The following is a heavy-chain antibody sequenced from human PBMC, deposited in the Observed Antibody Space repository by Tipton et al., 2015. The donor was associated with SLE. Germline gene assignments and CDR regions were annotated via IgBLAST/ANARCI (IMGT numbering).Heavy chain of an antibody. CDR1: GGSFSGYF. Sequence: TLSLTCAVYGGSFSGYFWSWIRQPPGKGLEWIGEINHSGSINFNPSLESRVTISVDTSKNQFSLKLSSVTAADTAVYYCARGNWGSYPSWYIDLWCRGPLVTVSS. CDR3: ARGNWGSYPSWYIDL. D-gene: IGHD7-27*01. CDR2: INHSGSI. V-gene: IGHV4-34*01. J-gene: IGHJ2*01.